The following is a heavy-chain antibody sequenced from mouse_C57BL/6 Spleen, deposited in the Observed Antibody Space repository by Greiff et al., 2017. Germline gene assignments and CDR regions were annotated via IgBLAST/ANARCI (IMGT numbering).Heavy chain of an antibody. J-gene: IGHJ3*01. V-gene: IGHV5-9-1*02. CDR3: TRGSGAYYGSSYSWFAY. CDR1: GFTFSSYA. Sequence: EVQGVESGEGLVKPGGSLKLSCAASGFTFSSYAMSWVRQTPEKRLEWVAYISSGGDYIYYADTVKGRFTISRDNARNTLYLQMSSLKSEDTAMYYCTRGSGAYYGSSYSWFAYWGQGTLVTVSA. CDR2: ISSGGDYI. D-gene: IGHD1-1*01.